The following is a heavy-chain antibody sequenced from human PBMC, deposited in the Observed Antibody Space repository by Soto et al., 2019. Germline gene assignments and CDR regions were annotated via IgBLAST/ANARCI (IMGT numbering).Heavy chain of an antibody. D-gene: IGHD2-2*02. CDR2: IYYSGST. V-gene: IGHV4-39*01. CDR1: GGSISIISYY. Sequence: ETLSLTCTVSGGSISIISYYCGWVGRPPGEGVGGIVSIYYSGSTYSNPSLNSRVPTSVDTSKNQSSLKLSSVNAEDTAVYYCESVGRCSSTSCYIIGLSVYGMDVWGQGTTVTVSS. J-gene: IGHJ6*02. CDR3: ESVGRCSSTSCYIIGLSVYGMDV.